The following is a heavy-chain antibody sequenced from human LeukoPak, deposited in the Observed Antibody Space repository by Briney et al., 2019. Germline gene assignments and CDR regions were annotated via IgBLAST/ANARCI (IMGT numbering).Heavy chain of an antibody. Sequence: GGSLRLSCAATGFSFSSYTMNWVRQAPGKGLEWVSFISGSSNYIHYADSVKGRFTISRDNAKNSLYLQMNSLRAEDTAVYYCASPLYASGSYLGYWGQGTLLTVSS. D-gene: IGHD3-10*01. CDR2: ISGSSNYI. CDR1: GFSFSSYT. V-gene: IGHV3-21*01. J-gene: IGHJ4*02. CDR3: ASPLYASGSYLGY.